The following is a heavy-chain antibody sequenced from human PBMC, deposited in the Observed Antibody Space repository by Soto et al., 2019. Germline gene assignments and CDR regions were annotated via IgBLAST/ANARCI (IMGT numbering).Heavy chain of an antibody. CDR1: GGTFSSYA. J-gene: IGHJ4*02. V-gene: IGHV1-69*06. D-gene: IGHD5-12*01. CDR2: IIPIFGTA. CDR3: ARASGYDPRSYYFDY. Sequence: SVKVSCKASGGTFSSYAISWVRQAPGQGLEWMGGIIPIFGTANYAQKFQGRVTITADKSTSTAYMELSSLRSEDTAVYYCARASGYDPRSYYFDYWGQGTLATVSS.